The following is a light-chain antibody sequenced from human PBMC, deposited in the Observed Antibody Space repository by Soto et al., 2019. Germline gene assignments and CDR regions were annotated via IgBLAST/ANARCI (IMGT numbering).Light chain of an antibody. Sequence: QCVLTQPPSASGTPGQRVTVSCSGSNSNIGSNTVNWYQQLPGTAPKLLIYSNNQRPSGVPDRFSGSKSGTSASLAISGLQSEDEADYYCAAWDDSLNGYVFGAGTKVTVL. V-gene: IGLV1-44*01. CDR3: AAWDDSLNGYV. J-gene: IGLJ1*01. CDR2: SNN. CDR1: NSNIGSNT.